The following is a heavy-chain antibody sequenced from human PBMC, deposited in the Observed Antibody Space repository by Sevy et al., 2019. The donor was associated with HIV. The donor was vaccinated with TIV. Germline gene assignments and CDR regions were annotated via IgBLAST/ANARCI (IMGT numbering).Heavy chain of an antibody. J-gene: IGHJ4*02. CDR1: GGSFSSYY. CDR2: IYYNGTT. D-gene: IGHD1-20*01. CDR3: ARGKVLFDY. Sequence: SETLSLTCTVSGGSFSSYYWSWIRQSPGKGLEWIGYIYYNGTTNSSPSLRRRVTISPHTSKSQFSLKLKSVTAADTAVYYYARGKVLFDYWGQGTLVTVSS. V-gene: IGHV4-59*01.